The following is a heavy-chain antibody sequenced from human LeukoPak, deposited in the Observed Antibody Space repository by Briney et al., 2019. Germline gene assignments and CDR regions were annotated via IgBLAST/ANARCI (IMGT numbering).Heavy chain of an antibody. D-gene: IGHD4-23*01. V-gene: IGHV4-39*01. CDR3: ARGGRDGGNYFDY. J-gene: IGHJ4*02. CDR2: IHYSGTI. Sequence: SETLSLTCTVSGGSISRSSYYWGCIRQPPGKGLEWIGSIHYSGTIYYNPSLKSRVTISVDTSKNQFSLKLSSVTAADTAVYYCARGGRDGGNYFDYWGQGTLVTVSS. CDR1: GGSISRSSYY.